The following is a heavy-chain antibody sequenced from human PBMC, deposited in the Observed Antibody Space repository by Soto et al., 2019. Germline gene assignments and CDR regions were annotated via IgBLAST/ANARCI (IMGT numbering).Heavy chain of an antibody. CDR2: IFYSGDT. Sequence: VQLQGSCPGLVKPSQTLSLTCTVSGASVNTCYYYWSYIRQSPGKGLEWLGYIFYSGDTYYNPSLKSRATISLNTSRNQISLTLTSVTDADTAVYFCVGTGTTDDFWGQGTLVTVSS. CDR3: VGTGTTDDF. D-gene: IGHD1-7*01. V-gene: IGHV4-30-4*01. J-gene: IGHJ1*01. CDR1: GASVNTCYYY.